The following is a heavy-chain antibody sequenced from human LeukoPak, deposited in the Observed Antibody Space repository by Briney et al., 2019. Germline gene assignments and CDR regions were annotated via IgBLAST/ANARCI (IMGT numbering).Heavy chain of an antibody. J-gene: IGHJ4*02. V-gene: IGHV4-34*01. Sequence: PSETLSLTCAVYGESFSGYYWSWIRQPPGKGLEWIGEINHRGSTNYNPSLKSRVTISVDTSKDQFSLKLSSVTAADTAVYYCARALVRGVIIFDYWGQGTLVTVSS. CDR3: ARALVRGVIIFDY. CDR1: GESFSGYY. D-gene: IGHD3-10*01. CDR2: INHRGST.